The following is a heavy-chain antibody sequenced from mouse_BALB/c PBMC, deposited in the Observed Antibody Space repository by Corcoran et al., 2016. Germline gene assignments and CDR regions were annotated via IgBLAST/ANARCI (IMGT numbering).Heavy chain of an antibody. CDR3: ARSHYYGYGAMDY. CDR2: IDPANGNT. Sequence: EVQLQQSGAELVKPGASVKLSCTASGFNIKDTYMHWVKQRPEQGLEWIGRIDPANGNTKYDPKFQGKATITADTSSNTAYLQLSSLTSEDTAVYYCARSHYYGYGAMDYWGQGTSVTVSS. V-gene: IGHV14-3*02. D-gene: IGHD1-2*01. J-gene: IGHJ4*01. CDR1: GFNIKDTY.